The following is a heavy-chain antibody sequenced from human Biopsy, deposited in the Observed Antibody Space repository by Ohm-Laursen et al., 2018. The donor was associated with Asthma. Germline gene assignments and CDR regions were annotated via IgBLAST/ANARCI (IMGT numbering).Heavy chain of an antibody. V-gene: IGHV4-61*05. CDR2: IEYSGST. Sequence: SDTLSLTCTVSGGSMSSSSYYWGWIRQPPGKGLEWIGYISYSIEYSGSTNYNPSLKSRVTISVDTSKNQFSLQLRSVTAADTAVYYCARQKLVAAEGPFEMWGQGTMVIVSS. J-gene: IGHJ3*02. CDR1: GGSMSSSSYY. D-gene: IGHD1-26*01. CDR3: ARQKLVAAEGPFEM.